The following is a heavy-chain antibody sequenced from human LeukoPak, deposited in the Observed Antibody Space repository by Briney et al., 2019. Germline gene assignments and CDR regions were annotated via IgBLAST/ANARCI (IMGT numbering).Heavy chain of an antibody. CDR2: MNPNSGNT. Sequence: ASVKVSCKASGYTFTSYGINWVRQAPGQGLEWMGWMNPNSGNTGYAQNFQGRDTMTRDTSISTAYMELSSLRSEDTAVYYCARGRLSAGRGVNWFDPWGQGTLVTVSS. J-gene: IGHJ5*02. CDR3: ARGRLSAGRGVNWFDP. CDR1: GYTFTSYG. V-gene: IGHV1-8*01. D-gene: IGHD3-10*01.